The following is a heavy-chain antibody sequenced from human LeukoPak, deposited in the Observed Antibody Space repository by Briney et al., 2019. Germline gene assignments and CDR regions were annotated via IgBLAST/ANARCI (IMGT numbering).Heavy chain of an antibody. CDR3: ARDSAGDDY. CDR1: GFTFSTYW. D-gene: IGHD6-13*01. V-gene: IGHV3-7*01. Sequence: GGSLRLSCAASGFTFSTYWMSWVRQAPGKGLEWVANIKQDGSEKYYIDSVKGRFTISRDNAKNSLYLQMNGLRAEDTAMYYCARDSAGDDYWGQGTLVTVSS. J-gene: IGHJ4*02. CDR2: IKQDGSEK.